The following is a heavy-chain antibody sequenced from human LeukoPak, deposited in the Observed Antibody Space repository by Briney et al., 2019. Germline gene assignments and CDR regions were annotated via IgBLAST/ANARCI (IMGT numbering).Heavy chain of an antibody. CDR2: ISAYNGNT. CDR3: ARVVEQQLEYYYYYMDV. V-gene: IGHV1-18*01. J-gene: IGHJ6*03. D-gene: IGHD6-13*01. CDR1: GYTFTSYG. Sequence: ASVKVSCKASGYTFTSYGISWVRQAPGQGLEWMGWISAYNGNTNYAQTLQGRVTMTTDTSTSTAYMELRSLRSDDTAVYYCARVVEQQLEYYYYYMDVWGKGTTVTVSS.